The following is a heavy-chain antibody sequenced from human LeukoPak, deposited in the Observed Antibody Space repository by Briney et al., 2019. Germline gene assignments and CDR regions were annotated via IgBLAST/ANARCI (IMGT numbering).Heavy chain of an antibody. CDR2: ISGDGGST. CDR3: AKDMWMNYYDSSGYPVN. V-gene: IGHV3-43*02. J-gene: IGHJ4*02. Sequence: GGSLRLSCAASGFTFDDYAMHWVRQAPGKGLEWVSLISGDGGSTYYADSVKGQFTISRDNSKNSLYLQMNSLRTEDTALYYCAKDMWMNYYDSSGYPVNWGQGTLVTVSS. CDR1: GFTFDDYA. D-gene: IGHD3-22*01.